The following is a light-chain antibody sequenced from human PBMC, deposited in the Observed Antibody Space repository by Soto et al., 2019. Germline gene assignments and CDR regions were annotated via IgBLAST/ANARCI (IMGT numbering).Light chain of an antibody. J-gene: IGLJ3*02. V-gene: IGLV2-23*01. CDR3: CSYAGSSTWV. CDR1: SGDVGSYNL. CDR2: EGT. Sequence: QSALTQPASVSGSPGQSITISCTGTSGDVGSYNLVSWYQQHPDKAPKLILYEGTQRPSGVSDRFSGSKSGNTASLTISGLQAEDEADYYCCSYAGSSTWVFGGGTNFTVL.